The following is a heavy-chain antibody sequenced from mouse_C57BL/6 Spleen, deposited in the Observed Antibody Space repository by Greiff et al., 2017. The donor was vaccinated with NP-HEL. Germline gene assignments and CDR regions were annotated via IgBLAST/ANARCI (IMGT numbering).Heavy chain of an antibody. CDR3: ARRAGYGYVAWFAY. CDR2: IYPGDGDT. Sequence: QVQLQQSGAELVKPGASVKISCKASGYAFSSYWMNWVKQRPGEGLEWIGQIYPGDGDTNYNGKFKGKATLTADNSSSTAYMQLGSLTSEDSAVYFWARRAGYGYVAWFAYWGQGTLVTVSA. J-gene: IGHJ3*01. D-gene: IGHD2-2*01. V-gene: IGHV1-80*01. CDR1: GYAFSSYW.